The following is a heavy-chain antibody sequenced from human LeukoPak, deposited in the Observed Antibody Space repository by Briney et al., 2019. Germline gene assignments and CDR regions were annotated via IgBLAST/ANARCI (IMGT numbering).Heavy chain of an antibody. CDR1: GYSFIDYY. Sequence: ASVKVSCKASGYSFIDYYLYWVRQAPGQGLEWMGRISSNSGGTNYAQKFQGRVTMTRDTSTSTTFMELSGLKVDDTAVYFCARERGTYYSIDYWGQGTLVTVSS. J-gene: IGHJ4*02. CDR2: ISSNSGGT. V-gene: IGHV1-2*06. D-gene: IGHD1-26*01. CDR3: ARERGTYYSIDY.